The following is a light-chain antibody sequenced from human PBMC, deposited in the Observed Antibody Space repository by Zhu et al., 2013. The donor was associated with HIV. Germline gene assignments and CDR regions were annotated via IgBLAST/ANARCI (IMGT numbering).Light chain of an antibody. CDR3: QQNDSSSLT. CDR1: QNVRSN. Sequence: EIVMTQSTATLSVSPGERATLSCRASQNVRSNLAWYQQKPGQAPRLLIYGASTRATDIPVRFSGSGSGTDFTLSISRLDPEDFAVYYCQQNDSSSLTFGGGTTVEI. CDR2: GAS. J-gene: IGKJ4*01. V-gene: IGKV3-15*01.